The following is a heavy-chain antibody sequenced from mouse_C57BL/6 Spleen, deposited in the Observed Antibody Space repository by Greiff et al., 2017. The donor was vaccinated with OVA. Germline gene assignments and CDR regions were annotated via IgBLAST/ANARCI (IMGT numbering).Heavy chain of an antibody. CDR1: GYTFTSYW. CDR3: ARSGGSSLCYYARDY. J-gene: IGHJ4*01. Sequence: QVQLQQPGAELVKPGASVKMSCTASGYTFTSYWITWVKQRPGQGLEWIGDIYPGSGSTTYNEKFTSKATLTVATSTRTADMQSSSLTSEDTAVYECARSGGSSLCYYARDYWGQGTSVTVSS. V-gene: IGHV1-55*01. CDR2: IYPGSGST. D-gene: IGHD1-1*01.